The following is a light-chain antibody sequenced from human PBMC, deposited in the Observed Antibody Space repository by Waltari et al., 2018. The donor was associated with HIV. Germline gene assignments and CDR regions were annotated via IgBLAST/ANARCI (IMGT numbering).Light chain of an antibody. J-gene: IGLJ2*01. CDR1: STDSRFYQY. CDR3: ASNRLDYTLI. CDR2: DIN. Sequence: QSALTQPASVSGFLGQSIHISCTGISTDSRFYQYVSWYQQYPGPIPRLIIFDINNRPAGVSVHCSGSRSGNSASLTFSGLQSGDEAHYYCASNRLDYTLIFGGGTKLTVL. V-gene: IGLV2-14*03.